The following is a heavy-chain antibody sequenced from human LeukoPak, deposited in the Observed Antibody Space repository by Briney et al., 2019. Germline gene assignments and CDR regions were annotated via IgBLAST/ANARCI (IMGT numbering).Heavy chain of an antibody. CDR1: GFTFSSYA. D-gene: IGHD3-22*01. CDR2: ISTNGGST. J-gene: IGHJ4*02. CDR3: VKDSSGYYFDY. Sequence: GGSQRLSCSASGFTFSSYAMHWVRQAPGKGLEYVSAISTNGGSTYYADSVKGRFTISRDNSKNTLYLQMSSLRAEDTAVYYCVKDSSGYYFDYWGQGTLVTVSS. V-gene: IGHV3-64D*09.